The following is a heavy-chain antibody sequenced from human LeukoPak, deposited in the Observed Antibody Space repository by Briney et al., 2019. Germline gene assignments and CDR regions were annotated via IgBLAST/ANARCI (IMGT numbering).Heavy chain of an antibody. V-gene: IGHV3-33*08. Sequence: GGSLRLSCAASGFTFSSYGMHWVGQAPGKGLEWVAVIWYDGSNKYYADSVKGRFTISRDNSKNTLYLQMNSLRAEDTAVYYCARDPPQYGDYEGYYFDYWGQGTLVTVSS. CDR3: ARDPPQYGDYEGYYFDY. CDR1: GFTFSSYG. CDR2: IWYDGSNK. J-gene: IGHJ4*02. D-gene: IGHD4-17*01.